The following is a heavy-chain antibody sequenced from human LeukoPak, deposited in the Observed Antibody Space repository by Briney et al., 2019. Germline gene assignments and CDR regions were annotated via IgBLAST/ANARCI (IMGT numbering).Heavy chain of an antibody. CDR3: ARSRRVRGVILHYYYYGMDV. CDR2: INHSGST. J-gene: IGHJ6*02. CDR1: GGSFSGYY. V-gene: IGHV4-34*01. D-gene: IGHD3-10*01. Sequence: SETLSLTCAVYGGSFSGYYWSWIRQPPGKGLEWIGEINHSGSTNYNPSLKSRVTISVDTSKNQFSLKLSSVTAADTAVYYCARSRRVRGVILHYYYYGMDVWGQGTTVTVSS.